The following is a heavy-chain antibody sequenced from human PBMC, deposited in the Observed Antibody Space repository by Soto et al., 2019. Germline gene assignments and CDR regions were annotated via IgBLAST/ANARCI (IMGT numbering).Heavy chain of an antibody. CDR1: GFTFSSYG. CDR2: ISYDGSNK. D-gene: IGHD3-10*01. Sequence: QVQLVESGGGVVQPGRSLRLSCAASGFTFSSYGMHWVRQAPGKGLEWVAVISYDGSNKYYADSVKGRFTISRDNSKNTLYLQMNSLRAEDTAVYYCAKEGSQVTMVRGVIITGSDHFDYWGQGTLVTVSS. J-gene: IGHJ4*02. CDR3: AKEGSQVTMVRGVIITGSDHFDY. V-gene: IGHV3-30*18.